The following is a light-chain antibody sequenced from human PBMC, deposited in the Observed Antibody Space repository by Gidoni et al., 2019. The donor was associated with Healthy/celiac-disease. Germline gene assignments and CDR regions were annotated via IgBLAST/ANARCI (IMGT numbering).Light chain of an antibody. CDR2: QDS. J-gene: IGLJ2*01. CDR1: KLGDTY. V-gene: IGLV3-1*01. Sequence: SSELTQPPSVSASPGQTASITCSGDKLGDTYACWYQQKPGQSPVLVIYQDSKRPSGIPERFSGSNSGNTATLTISGTQAMDEADYYCQAWDSSTVVFGGGTKLTVL. CDR3: QAWDSSTVV.